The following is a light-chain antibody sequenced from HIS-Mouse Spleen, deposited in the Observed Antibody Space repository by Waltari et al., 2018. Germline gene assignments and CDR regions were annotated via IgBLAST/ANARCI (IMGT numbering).Light chain of an antibody. Sequence: QSALTQPPPPPGSPGPPVTISCPGTCTAAGLYNYLSWYQQHPGKAPKPMIYEVSKRPSGVPDRFSGSKSGNTASLTVSGLQAEDEADYYCSSYAGSNNLVFGGGTKLTVL. CDR1: CTAAGLYNY. V-gene: IGLV2-8*01. CDR3: SSYAGSNNLV. CDR2: EVS. J-gene: IGLJ2*01.